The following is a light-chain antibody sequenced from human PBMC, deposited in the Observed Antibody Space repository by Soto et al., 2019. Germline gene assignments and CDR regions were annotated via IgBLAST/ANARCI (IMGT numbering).Light chain of an antibody. Sequence: QSVLTQPASVSGSPGQSITISCTGSSSDVGGYNHVSWYQQHPGEAPKLMIYEVSNWPSGASNRFSGSKSGNTASLTISGLQAEDEADYYCSSYTSRNTWVFGGGTKLTVL. CDR1: SSDVGGYNH. CDR3: SSYTSRNTWV. V-gene: IGLV2-14*01. CDR2: EVS. J-gene: IGLJ3*02.